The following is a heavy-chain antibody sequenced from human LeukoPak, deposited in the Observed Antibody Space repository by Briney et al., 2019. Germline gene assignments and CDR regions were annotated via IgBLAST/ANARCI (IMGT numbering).Heavy chain of an antibody. CDR3: AAGHQNSLEGY. J-gene: IGHJ4*02. CDR2: IGVRT. Sequence: GGSLRLSCAASGFSITDWPLSWVRQAPGEGLEWVSAIGVRTHYADSVKGRFTISRDGSKNTLYLQMNSLTVEDTAIYFCAAGHQNSLEGYWGQGTLASVAS. CDR1: GFSITDWP. V-gene: IGHV3-23*01. D-gene: IGHD1-1*01.